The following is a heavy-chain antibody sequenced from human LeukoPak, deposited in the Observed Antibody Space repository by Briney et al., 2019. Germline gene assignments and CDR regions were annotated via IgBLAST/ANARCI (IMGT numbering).Heavy chain of an antibody. D-gene: IGHD6-19*01. V-gene: IGHV4-39*01. Sequence: PSETLSLTCTVSGGSISSSSYYWGWIRQPPGKGLEWIGSIYFSGNTYYNPSLKSRVNISVDTSKNQFSLKLSSVTAADTAVYYCARQRYSSGLYIDCWGQGTLVTVSS. CDR1: GGSISSSSYY. CDR2: IYFSGNT. J-gene: IGHJ4*02. CDR3: ARQRYSSGLYIDC.